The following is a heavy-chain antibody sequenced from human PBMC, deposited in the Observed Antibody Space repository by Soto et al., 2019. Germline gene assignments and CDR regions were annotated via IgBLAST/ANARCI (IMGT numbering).Heavy chain of an antibody. V-gene: IGHV3-30-3*01. CDR2: ISYDGSNQ. Sequence: QVQLVESGGGVVQPGRSLRLSCAASGFTFSSYAVHWVRQAPGKGLEWVAVISYDGSNQYYADSVKGRFTISRDNSKNTLYLKMNSLRVEDTAVYYCARDLLRFGELVDYWGQGTLVTVSS. CDR3: ARDLLRFGELVDY. CDR1: GFTFSSYA. D-gene: IGHD3-10*01. J-gene: IGHJ4*02.